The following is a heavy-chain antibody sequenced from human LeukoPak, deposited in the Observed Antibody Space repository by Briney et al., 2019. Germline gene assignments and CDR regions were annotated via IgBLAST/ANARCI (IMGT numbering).Heavy chain of an antibody. CDR3: ARGRRPVTFGGVIARYYFDY. Sequence: PSETLSLTCAVYGGSFSGYYWSWIRQPPGRGLEWIGEINHSGSTNYNPSLKSRVTISVDTPKNQFSLKLSSVTAADTAVYYCARGRRPVTFGGVIARYYFDYWGQGTLVTVSS. D-gene: IGHD3-16*02. CDR2: INHSGST. CDR1: GGSFSGYY. J-gene: IGHJ4*02. V-gene: IGHV4-34*01.